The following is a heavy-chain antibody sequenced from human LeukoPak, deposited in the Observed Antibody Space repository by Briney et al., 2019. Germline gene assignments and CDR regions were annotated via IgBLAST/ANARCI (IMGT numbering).Heavy chain of an antibody. CDR3: ASSNRRYSVGATHVDY. CDR1: GGSISSSSYY. D-gene: IGHD1-26*01. V-gene: IGHV4-39*01. J-gene: IGHJ4*02. Sequence: MTSETLSLTCTVSGGSISSSSYYWGWIRQPPGKGLEWIGSIYYSGSTYYNPSLKSRVTISVDTSKNQFSLKLSSVTAADTAVYYCASSNRRYSVGATHVDYWGQGTLVTVSS. CDR2: IYYSGST.